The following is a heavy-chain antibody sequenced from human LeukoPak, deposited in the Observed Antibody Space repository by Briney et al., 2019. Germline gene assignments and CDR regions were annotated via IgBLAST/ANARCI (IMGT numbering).Heavy chain of an antibody. D-gene: IGHD5-18*01. Sequence: PGGSLRLSCAASGFTFSSYAMSWVRQAPGKGLVWVALVKGDGRTTIYADSVKGRFTISRDNAKNTLYLQMNSLRADDSGVYYCATGHSYGYDYWGQGVLVTVSS. CDR1: GFTFSSYA. J-gene: IGHJ4*02. CDR2: VKGDGRTT. V-gene: IGHV3-74*01. CDR3: ATGHSYGYDY.